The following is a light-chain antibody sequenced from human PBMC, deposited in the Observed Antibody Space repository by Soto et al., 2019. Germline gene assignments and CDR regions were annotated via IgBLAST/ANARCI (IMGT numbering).Light chain of an antibody. CDR2: EGS. J-gene: IGLJ1*01. CDR3: CSYAGSSTPYV. Sequence: QSALTQPASVSGSPGQSITISCTGTSSDVGSYNLVSWYQQHQGKAPKLMIYEGSKRPSGVSNRFSGSKSGNTASLTISGLQAEDEADYYCCSYAGSSTPYVFGTGTKLTVL. CDR1: SSDVGSYNL. V-gene: IGLV2-23*01.